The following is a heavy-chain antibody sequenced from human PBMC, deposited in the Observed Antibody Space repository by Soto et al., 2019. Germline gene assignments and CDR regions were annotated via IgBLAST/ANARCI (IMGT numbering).Heavy chain of an antibody. CDR1: GFTFSNYA. Sequence: GGSLRHSCIASGFTFSNYAMSWVRQAPGKGLEWVSGISGSADDTYYADSVKGRFTISRDNSKNTLYLQMNSLRAEDTAVYYCARFFVFMKPFPCYFAFRPEEPLFT. CDR3: ARFFVFMKPFPCYFAF. CDR2: ISGSADDT. V-gene: IGHV3-23*01. D-gene: IGHD3-3*01. J-gene: IGHJ4*02.